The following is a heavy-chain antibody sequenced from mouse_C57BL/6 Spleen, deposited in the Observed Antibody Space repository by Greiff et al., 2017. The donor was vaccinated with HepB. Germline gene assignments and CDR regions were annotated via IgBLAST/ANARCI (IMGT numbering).Heavy chain of an antibody. CDR1: GYTFTDYY. Sequence: VQLQQSGAELVKPGASVKISCKASGYTFTDYYINWVKQRPGQGLEWIGKIGPGSGSTYYNEKFKGKATLTADKSSSTAYLQRSSLTSEDSAVYFCARREPDSNAVAYWGQGTLVTVSA. D-gene: IGHD2-5*01. J-gene: IGHJ3*01. CDR2: IGPGSGST. V-gene: IGHV1-77*01. CDR3: ARREPDSNAVAY.